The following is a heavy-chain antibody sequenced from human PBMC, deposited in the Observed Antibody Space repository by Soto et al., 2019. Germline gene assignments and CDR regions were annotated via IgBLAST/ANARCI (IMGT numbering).Heavy chain of an antibody. V-gene: IGHV4-4*07. CDR3: ARGGALRPNGHVPLDP. CDR2: TSPTGTT. Sequence: QVQLQESGPGLVKPSETLSLTCTVSGGSISTFYWTWIRHVAGKGLEWVGRTSPTGTTNYNPSLKSRVTVSLDTSKNQFSLKMSSVTAADTAVYYCARGGALRPNGHVPLDPWGRGSLVTVSS. J-gene: IGHJ5*02. D-gene: IGHD2-8*01. CDR1: GGSISTFY.